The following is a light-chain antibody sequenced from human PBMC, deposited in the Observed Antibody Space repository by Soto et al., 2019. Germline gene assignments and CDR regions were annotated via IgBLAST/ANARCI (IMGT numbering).Light chain of an antibody. V-gene: IGKV1-39*01. J-gene: IGKJ1*01. CDR3: QQSYSTPQT. CDR2: AAS. Sequence: DIQMTQSPSTVSASVGDAVTITCRASQSISTWLAWYQQKPGKAPNLLIYAASSLQSGVPSRFSGSGSGTDFTLTISSLQPEDFATYYCQQSYSTPQTFGQGTKVEIK. CDR1: QSISTW.